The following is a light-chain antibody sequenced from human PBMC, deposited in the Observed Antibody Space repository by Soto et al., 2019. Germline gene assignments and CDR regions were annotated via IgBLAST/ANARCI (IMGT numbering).Light chain of an antibody. CDR2: DVS. CDR3: CSYAGNSLWV. CDR1: SSDVGGYNY. Sequence: QSALTQPRSVSGSPGQSVTISCTGTSSDVGGYNYVSWYQQHPGKAPKLMIYDVSKWPSGVPDRFSGSKSGNKASLTISGLQAEDEADYYCCSYAGNSLWVFGGGTQLTVL. V-gene: IGLV2-11*01. J-gene: IGLJ3*02.